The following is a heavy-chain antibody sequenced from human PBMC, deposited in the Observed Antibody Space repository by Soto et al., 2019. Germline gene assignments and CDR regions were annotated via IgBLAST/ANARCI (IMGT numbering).Heavy chain of an antibody. CDR2: IYTSGST. D-gene: IGHD6-13*01. CDR3: ARDGTTRIAAAGAWFDP. CDR1: GDSISSYY. V-gene: IGHV4-4*07. J-gene: IGHJ5*02. Sequence: PSDTLYLTCTVSGDSISSYYWSWIRQPAGKGLEWSGRIYTSGSTNYNPSLKSRVTMSADTAKYQFSLKLSSVTAADTAVYYCARDGTTRIAAAGAWFDPWGQGTLVTVS.